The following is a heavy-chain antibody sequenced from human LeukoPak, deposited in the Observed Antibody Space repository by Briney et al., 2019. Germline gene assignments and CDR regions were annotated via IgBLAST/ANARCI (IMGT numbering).Heavy chain of an antibody. CDR2: ISSSGSTI. Sequence: PGGSLRLSCAASVFTFSSYEMNWVRQAPGKELKWVSYISSSGSTIYHADSVKGRFTLSRDNAKNSLYLHMNSLRGEDTAVYYCARDPRSGYVPAAFDYWGQGTLVTVSS. J-gene: IGHJ4*02. CDR3: ARDPRSGYVPAAFDY. D-gene: IGHD5-12*01. V-gene: IGHV3-48*03. CDR1: VFTFSSYE.